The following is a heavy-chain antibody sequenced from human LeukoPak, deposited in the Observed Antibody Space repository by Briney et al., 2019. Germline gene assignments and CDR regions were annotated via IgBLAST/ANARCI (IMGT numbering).Heavy chain of an antibody. D-gene: IGHD4-17*01. CDR1: GFTFSSYG. CDR3: AKDVYTVTHIYYYYYYMDV. Sequence: GGSLRLSCAASGFTFSSYGMSWVRQAPGKGLEWVSAISGSGGSTYYADSVKGRFTISRDNSKNTLYLQMNSLRAEDTAVYYCAKDVYTVTHIYYYYYYMDVWGKGTTVTISS. V-gene: IGHV3-23*01. J-gene: IGHJ6*03. CDR2: ISGSGGST.